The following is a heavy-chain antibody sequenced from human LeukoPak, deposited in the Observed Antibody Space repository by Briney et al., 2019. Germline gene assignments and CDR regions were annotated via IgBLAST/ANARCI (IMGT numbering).Heavy chain of an antibody. Sequence: PGGSLRLSCAASGFTFSSYWMSWVRQAPGKGLEWVANIKKDGSEKYYADSVKGRFTISRDNAKNSLYLQMNSLRAEDTALYYCAKDTGYYYDSSNYWSWGQGTLVTVSS. J-gene: IGHJ5*02. CDR3: AKDTGYYYDSSNYWS. V-gene: IGHV3-7*03. CDR2: IKKDGSEK. D-gene: IGHD3-22*01. CDR1: GFTFSSYW.